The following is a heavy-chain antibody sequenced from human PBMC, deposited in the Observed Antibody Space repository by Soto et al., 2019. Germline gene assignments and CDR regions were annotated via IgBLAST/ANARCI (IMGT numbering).Heavy chain of an antibody. CDR2: ITTDKGKT. J-gene: IGHJ4*02. CDR1: GYTFTSYG. V-gene: IGHV1-18*01. Sequence: QVQLVQSGPEVKKPGASVKVSCKTSGYTFTSYGISWMRQAPGQGLEWMGWITTDKGKTTYAQKFQGRVTMTTDTSTSTAYMELRSLRSDDTAVYYCATRSPAFDYWGQGTLVTVPS. CDR3: ATRSPAFDY.